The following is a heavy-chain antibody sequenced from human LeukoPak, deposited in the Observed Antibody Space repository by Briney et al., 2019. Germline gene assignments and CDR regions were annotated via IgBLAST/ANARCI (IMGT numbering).Heavy chain of an antibody. D-gene: IGHD3-16*01. J-gene: IGHJ5*02. CDR1: GGSISSSSYY. V-gene: IGHV4-39*07. CDR2: IYYSGST. CDR3: ARFTPQGYGWGGYNRFDP. Sequence: PSETLSLTCTVSGGSISSSSYYWGWIRQPPGKGLEWIGNIYYSGSTYYNPSLKSRVTISVDTSKNQFSLKLSSVTAADTAVYYCARFTPQGYGWGGYNRFDPWGQGTLVTVSS.